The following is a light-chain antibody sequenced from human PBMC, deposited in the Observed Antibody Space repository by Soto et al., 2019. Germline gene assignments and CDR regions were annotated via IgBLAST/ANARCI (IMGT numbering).Light chain of an antibody. Sequence: EIVLTQSPATLSLSPGERATLSCRASRSVSSYLAWYQQKPGQAPRLLMYDASTRATGISARFSGSGSGTEFTLTISSLQSEDFAVYYCQQYHNWPITFGQGTRLEIK. J-gene: IGKJ5*01. CDR3: QQYHNWPIT. V-gene: IGKV3-15*01. CDR2: DAS. CDR1: RSVSSY.